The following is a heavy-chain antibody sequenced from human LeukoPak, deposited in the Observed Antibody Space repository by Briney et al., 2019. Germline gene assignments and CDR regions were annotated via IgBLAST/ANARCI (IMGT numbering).Heavy chain of an antibody. Sequence: GGSLRLSCVASGFTFSTFAMIWVRQTPGKGLEWVTFIRSDGSNKYYADSVKGRFTISRDNSKNTLYLQMNSLRAEDTAVYYCAKFGYSSSWYEANYWGQGTLVTVSS. D-gene: IGHD6-13*01. J-gene: IGHJ4*02. CDR1: GFTFSTFA. CDR2: IRSDGSNK. CDR3: AKFGYSSSWYEANY. V-gene: IGHV3-30*02.